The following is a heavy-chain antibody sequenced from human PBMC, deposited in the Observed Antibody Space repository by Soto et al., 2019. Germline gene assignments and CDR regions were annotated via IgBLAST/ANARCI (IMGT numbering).Heavy chain of an antibody. CDR2: IHYTGNT. CDR3: ARADGFGVFNPFMDY. V-gene: IGHV4-39*01. D-gene: IGHD3-3*01. J-gene: IGHJ4*02. Sequence: PSETLSLTCTVSGDSISSGRYHWGWIRQPPGKGLEFIATIHYTGNTHYNPSLRSRVTIFVDTSKSQFSLRLSSVTAADTAVYYCARADGFGVFNPFMDYGGQGILVTVSA. CDR1: GDSISSGRYH.